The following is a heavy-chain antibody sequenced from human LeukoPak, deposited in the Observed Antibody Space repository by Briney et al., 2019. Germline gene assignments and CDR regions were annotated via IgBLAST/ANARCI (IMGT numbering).Heavy chain of an antibody. Sequence: PGGSLRLSCATSGFTFSSYTMNWVRQAPGKGLEWVSGISGSDGSTYYADSVKGRFTISRENSKNTLYLQMNSLGVEGTAVYYCAKDPPGAGPDFDCWGQGTLVTVSS. V-gene: IGHV3-23*01. D-gene: IGHD6-19*01. J-gene: IGHJ4*02. CDR3: AKDPPGAGPDFDC. CDR1: GFTFSSYT. CDR2: ISGSDGST.